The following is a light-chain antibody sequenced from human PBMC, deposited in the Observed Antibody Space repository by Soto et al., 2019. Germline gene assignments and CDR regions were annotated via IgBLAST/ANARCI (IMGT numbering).Light chain of an antibody. CDR3: QQSYSTPWT. V-gene: IGKV1-39*01. CDR1: QGISSY. J-gene: IGKJ1*01. CDR2: AAS. Sequence: DIQMTQSPSSLSASVGDRVTITCWASQGISSYLNWYQQKPGKAPKLLMYAASSLQSGVPSTFSGSESITDFTLTISSLQPQDCATYYCQQSYSTPWTFGQGTKVEIK.